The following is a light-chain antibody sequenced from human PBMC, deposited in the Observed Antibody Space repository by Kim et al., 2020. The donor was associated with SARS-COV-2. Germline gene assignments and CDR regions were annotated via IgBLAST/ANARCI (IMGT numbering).Light chain of an antibody. J-gene: IGLJ1*01. Sequence: GKTARITCGGKNIGSKSVHWYQQKPGQAPVLVIYYDSDRPSGIPERFSGSNSGNTATLTISRVEAGDEADYYCQVWDSSSDHPYVFGTGTKVTVL. CDR2: YDS. V-gene: IGLV3-21*04. CDR3: QVWDSSSDHPYV. CDR1: NIGSKS.